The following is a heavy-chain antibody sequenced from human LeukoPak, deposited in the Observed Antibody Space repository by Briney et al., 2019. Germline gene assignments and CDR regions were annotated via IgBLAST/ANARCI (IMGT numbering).Heavy chain of an antibody. D-gene: IGHD3-10*01. CDR1: GFTFSSYG. V-gene: IGHV3-30*18. CDR2: ISYDGSNK. J-gene: IGHJ4*02. CDR3: AKSSGLWFGEFPFDY. Sequence: PGRSLRLSCAASGFTFSSYGMHWARQAPGKGLEWVAVISYDGSNKYYADSVKGRFTISRDNSKNTLYLQMNSLRAEDTAVYYCAKSSGLWFGEFPFDYWGQGTLVTVSS.